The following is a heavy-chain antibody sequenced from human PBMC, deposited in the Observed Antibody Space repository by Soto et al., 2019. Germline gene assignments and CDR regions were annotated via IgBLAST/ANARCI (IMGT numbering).Heavy chain of an antibody. Sequence: PSETLSLTCTVSGGSISSYYWSWIRQPPGKGLEWIGYIYYSGSTNYNPSPKSRVTISVDTSKNQFSLKLSSVTAADTAVYYCARERVLRFLEWPGWFDPWGQGTLVTVSS. CDR1: GGSISSYY. J-gene: IGHJ5*02. D-gene: IGHD3-3*01. CDR2: IYYSGST. V-gene: IGHV4-59*01. CDR3: ARERVLRFLEWPGWFDP.